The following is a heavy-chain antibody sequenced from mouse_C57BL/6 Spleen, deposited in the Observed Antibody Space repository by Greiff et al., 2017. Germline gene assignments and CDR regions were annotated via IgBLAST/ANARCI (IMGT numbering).Heavy chain of an antibody. J-gene: IGHJ2*01. CDR2: IHPNSGST. V-gene: IGHV1-64*01. CDR3: ARTNLRDYFDY. Sequence: VQLQQPGAELVKPGASVKLSCKASGYTFTSYWMHWVKQRPGQGLEWIGMIHPNSGSTNYNEKFKSKATLTVDKSSSTAYMQLSSLTSEDSAVYYCARTNLRDYFDYWGQGTTLTVSS. D-gene: IGHD5-1*01. CDR1: GYTFTSYW.